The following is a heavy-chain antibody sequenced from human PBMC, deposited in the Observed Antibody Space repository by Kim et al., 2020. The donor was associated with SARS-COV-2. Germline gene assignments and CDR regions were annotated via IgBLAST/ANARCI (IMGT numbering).Heavy chain of an antibody. J-gene: IGHJ3*02. D-gene: IGHD3-16*01. CDR1: GFTFSNYA. Sequence: GGSLRLSCAASGFTFSNYAMSWVRQTPGKGLEWVSCIHGGGGGTLYADSVKGRCTISRDNAKNTLSLQLNSLRAEDTAVYFCAKVRSLWGSDAFYIWG. V-gene: IGHV3-23*01. CDR2: IHGGGGGT. CDR3: AKVRSLWGSDAFYI.